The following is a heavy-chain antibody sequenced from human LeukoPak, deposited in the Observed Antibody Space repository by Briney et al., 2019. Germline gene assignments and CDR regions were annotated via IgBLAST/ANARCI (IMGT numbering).Heavy chain of an antibody. CDR2: INHSGST. Sequence: PSETLSLTCAVYGGSLSGYYWSWIRQPPGKGLEWIGEINHSGSTNYNPSLKSRVTISVDTSKNQFSLKLSSVTAADTAVYYCARGGVAVAGRPYSYYGLDVWGQGTTVTVSS. J-gene: IGHJ6*02. D-gene: IGHD6-19*01. V-gene: IGHV4-34*01. CDR1: GGSLSGYY. CDR3: ARGGVAVAGRPYSYYGLDV.